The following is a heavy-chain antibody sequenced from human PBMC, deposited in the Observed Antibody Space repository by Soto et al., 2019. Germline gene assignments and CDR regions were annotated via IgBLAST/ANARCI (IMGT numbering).Heavy chain of an antibody. J-gene: IGHJ6*02. D-gene: IGHD2-21*02. V-gene: IGHV3-21*02. CDR2: IGTRSVI. CDR1: GFTFSTYS. CDR3: AREETAWPLAYGLDV. Sequence: EVQLVESGGGLVKPGGSLRLSCVASGFTFSTYSMNWVRQAPGKGLEWVSTIGTRSVIYYAESVKGRFTISRDNAKNSLSLQMNSLRVEDTAVYYCAREETAWPLAYGLDVWGQGTAVTVSS.